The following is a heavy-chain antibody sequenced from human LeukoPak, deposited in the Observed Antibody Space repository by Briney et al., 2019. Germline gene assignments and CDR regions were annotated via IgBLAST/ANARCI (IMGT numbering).Heavy chain of an antibody. D-gene: IGHD2-2*01. V-gene: IGHV3-30*02. Sequence: GGSLRLSCAASGFTFSSYGMHWVRQAPGKGLEWVAFIRYDGSNKYYADSVKGRFTISRDNSKNTLYLQMNSLRAEDTAVYYCAKDRLYVRIVVVPAAISGIDYWGQGTLVTVSS. CDR2: IRYDGSNK. CDR1: GFTFSSYG. J-gene: IGHJ4*02. CDR3: AKDRLYVRIVVVPAAISGIDY.